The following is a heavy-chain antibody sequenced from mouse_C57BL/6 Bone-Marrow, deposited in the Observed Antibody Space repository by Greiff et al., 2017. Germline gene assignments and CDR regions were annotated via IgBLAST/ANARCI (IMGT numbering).Heavy chain of an antibody. CDR3: ASSTGTPYWYFDV. D-gene: IGHD4-1*02. CDR2: IHPNSGST. Sequence: VKLQQPGAELVKPGASVKLSCKASGYTFTSYWMHWVKQRPGQGLEWIGMIHPNSGSTNYNEKFKSKATLTVDKSSSTAYMQLSSLTSEDSAVYYFASSTGTPYWYFDVWGTGTTVTVSS. J-gene: IGHJ1*03. V-gene: IGHV1-64*01. CDR1: GYTFTSYW.